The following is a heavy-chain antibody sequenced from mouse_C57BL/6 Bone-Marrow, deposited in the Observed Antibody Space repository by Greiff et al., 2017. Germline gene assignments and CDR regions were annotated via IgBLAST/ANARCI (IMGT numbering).Heavy chain of an antibody. Sequence: VQLQQPGAELVMPGASVKLSCKASGYTFTSYWMHWVKQRPGQGLEWIGEIDPSDSYTNYNQKLKGKSTLTVDKSSSTAYMQLSSLTSEDSAVYYCAREEIYYDYGFAYWGQGTLVTVSA. CDR1: GYTFTSYW. V-gene: IGHV1-69*01. D-gene: IGHD2-4*01. CDR3: AREEIYYDYGFAY. J-gene: IGHJ3*01. CDR2: IDPSDSYT.